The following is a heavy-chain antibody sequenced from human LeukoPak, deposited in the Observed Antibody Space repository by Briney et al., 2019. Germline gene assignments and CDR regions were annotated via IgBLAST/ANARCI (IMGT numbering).Heavy chain of an antibody. CDR2: ISSSCDYI. J-gene: IGHJ4*02. V-gene: IGHV3-21*01. CDR3: ASNKRDVATYFDY. Sequence: GGSLRLSCEGSGFIFTTHSMNWVRQAPGKGLEWVSAISSSCDYIFYADSVKGRFTISRDNAKDSLYLQMNNLRAEDTAVYYCASNKRDVATYFDYWGQGALVAVSS. D-gene: IGHD5-24*01. CDR1: GFIFTTHS.